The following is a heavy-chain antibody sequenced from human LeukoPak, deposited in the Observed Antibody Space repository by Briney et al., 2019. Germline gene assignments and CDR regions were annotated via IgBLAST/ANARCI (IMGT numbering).Heavy chain of an antibody. Sequence: ASVKVSCKASGYTCTGYYMHWVRQAPGQGLEWMGWINPNSGGTNYAQKFQGRVTMTRDTSISTAYMELSRLRSDDTAVYYCARSYYDSSGYYYELSDYWGQGTLVTVSS. CDR1: GYTCTGYY. D-gene: IGHD3-22*01. J-gene: IGHJ4*02. CDR3: ARSYYDSSGYYYELSDY. V-gene: IGHV1-2*02. CDR2: INPNSGGT.